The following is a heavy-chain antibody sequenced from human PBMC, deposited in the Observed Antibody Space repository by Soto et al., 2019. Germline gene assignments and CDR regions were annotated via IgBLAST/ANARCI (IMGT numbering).Heavy chain of an antibody. CDR3: AKGGITLVRGSFDY. D-gene: IGHD3-10*01. CDR1: GFTFSNYA. Sequence: GGSLRLSCAASGFTFSNYAMSWVRQAPGKGLEWVSAISGSGSNTYYIDSVKGRFTISRDKFKTTLFLQMNNLRAEDTAVYYCAKGGITLVRGSFDYWGQGALVTVSS. J-gene: IGHJ4*02. V-gene: IGHV3-23*01. CDR2: ISGSGSNT.